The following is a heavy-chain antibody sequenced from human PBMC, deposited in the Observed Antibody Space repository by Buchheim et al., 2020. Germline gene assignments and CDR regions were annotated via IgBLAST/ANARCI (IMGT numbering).Heavy chain of an antibody. CDR3: ARGGFDSSSWSRFDY. J-gene: IGHJ4*02. CDR2: INVGNGNT. V-gene: IGHV1-3*01. CDR1: GYTFTSYA. Sequence: QVQLVQSGAEVKKPGASVKVSCKASGYTFTSYAMHWVRQAPGQRLEWMGWINVGNGNTKYSQKFQGRVTITRDTSASTAYMELSSLRSEDTAVYYCARGGFDSSSWSRFDYWGQGTL. D-gene: IGHD6-13*01.